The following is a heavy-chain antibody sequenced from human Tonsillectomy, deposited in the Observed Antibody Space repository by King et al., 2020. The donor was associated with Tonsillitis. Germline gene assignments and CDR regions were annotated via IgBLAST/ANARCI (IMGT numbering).Heavy chain of an antibody. Sequence: VQLVESGGGLVQPGGSLRLSCAASGFIFSSYAMSWVRQAPGKGLEWVSVIYSGGSSTYYADSVKGRFTITRDNSKNTLYLQMNSLRAEGTAVYFCAKGGGYSGYGNFDYWGQGTLVTVSS. J-gene: IGHJ4*02. CDR1: GFIFSSYA. CDR2: IYSGGSST. V-gene: IGHV3-23*03. D-gene: IGHD5-12*01. CDR3: AKGGGYSGYGNFDY.